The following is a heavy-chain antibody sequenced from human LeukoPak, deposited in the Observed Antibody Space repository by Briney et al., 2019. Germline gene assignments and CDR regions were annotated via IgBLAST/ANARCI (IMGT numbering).Heavy chain of an antibody. J-gene: IGHJ4*02. V-gene: IGHV1-8*03. Sequence: VASVKVSCKASGYAFTSYDINWVRQATGQGLEWMGWMNPNSGNTGYAQKFQGRVTITRNTSISTAYMELSSLRSEDTAVYYCATGGDSGHPLDYWGQGTLVTVSS. CDR2: MNPNSGNT. CDR3: ATGGDSGHPLDY. D-gene: IGHD5-12*01. CDR1: GYAFTSYD.